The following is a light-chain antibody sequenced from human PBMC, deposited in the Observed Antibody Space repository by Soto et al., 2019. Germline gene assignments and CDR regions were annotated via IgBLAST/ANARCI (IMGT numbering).Light chain of an antibody. CDR2: SAS. V-gene: IGKV1-27*01. Sequence: DIQMTQSPSSQSASVGDRITITCRASRDISNYLAWYQQKPGKVPKLLIYSASTLQSGVPSRFSGSGSGTDFTLTISSLQPEDVATYFCQKYNSALTFGQGTRLEIK. J-gene: IGKJ5*01. CDR3: QKYNSALT. CDR1: RDISNY.